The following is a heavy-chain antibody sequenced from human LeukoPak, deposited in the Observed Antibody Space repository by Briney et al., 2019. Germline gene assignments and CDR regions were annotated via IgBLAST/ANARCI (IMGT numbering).Heavy chain of an antibody. D-gene: IGHD3-22*01. J-gene: IGHJ4*02. CDR3: AKLSLGYYNDY. CDR2: IYSDGST. V-gene: IGHV3-53*01. CDR1: GFTVSSNY. Sequence: GGSLRLSCAASGFTVSSNYMSWVRQAPGKGLEWVSEIYSDGSTYYAASVKGRFSISRDNSKNTVYLQMNSLRAEDTAVYYCAKLSLGYYNDYWGQGTLVTVSS.